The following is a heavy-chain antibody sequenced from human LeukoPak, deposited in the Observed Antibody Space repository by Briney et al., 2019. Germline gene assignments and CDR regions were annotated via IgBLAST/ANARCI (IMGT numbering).Heavy chain of an antibody. CDR3: ARGPAKNWFDP. Sequence: SETLSLTCAVYGGSFSGYYWSWIRQPPGKGLEWIGEINHSGSTNYNPSLKSRVTISVDTSENQFSLKLSSVTAADTAVYYCARGPAKNWFDPWGQGTLVTVSS. J-gene: IGHJ5*02. V-gene: IGHV4-34*01. CDR2: INHSGST. CDR1: GGSFSGYY.